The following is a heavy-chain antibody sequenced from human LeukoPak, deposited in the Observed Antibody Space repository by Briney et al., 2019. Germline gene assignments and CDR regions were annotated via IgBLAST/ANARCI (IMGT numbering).Heavy chain of an antibody. CDR1: GGTFSSYA. V-gene: IGHV1-18*01. D-gene: IGHD3-22*01. CDR3: ARDSFGAYYYDSSGYPDAFDI. Sequence: ASVKVSCKASGGTFSSYAISWVRQAPGQGLEWMGWISAYNGNTNYAQKLQGRVTMTTDTSTSTAYMELRSLRSDDTAVYYCARDSFGAYYYDSSGYPDAFDIWGQGTMVTVSS. J-gene: IGHJ3*02. CDR2: ISAYNGNT.